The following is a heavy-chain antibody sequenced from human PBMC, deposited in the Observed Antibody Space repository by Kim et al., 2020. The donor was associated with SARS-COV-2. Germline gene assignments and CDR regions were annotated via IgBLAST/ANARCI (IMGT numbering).Heavy chain of an antibody. CDR2: INHSGST. Sequence: SETLSLTCAVYGGSFSGYYWSWIRQPPGKGLEWIGEINHSGSTNYNPSLKSRVTISVDTSKNQFSLKLSSVTAADTAVYYCARGRKGRGSSGWYAKFWFDPWGQGTLVTVSS. J-gene: IGHJ5*02. D-gene: IGHD6-19*01. V-gene: IGHV4-34*01. CDR3: ARGRKGRGSSGWYAKFWFDP. CDR1: GGSFSGYY.